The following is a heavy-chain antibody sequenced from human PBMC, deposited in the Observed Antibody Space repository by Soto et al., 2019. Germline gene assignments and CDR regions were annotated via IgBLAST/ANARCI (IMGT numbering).Heavy chain of an antibody. J-gene: IGHJ3*02. CDR1: GFTFSGYW. V-gene: IGHV3-7*01. CDR3: ARIMGVRVAATGWCDAFDI. CDR2: IKKDGSEK. Sequence: EVQLVESGGGLVQPGGSLRLSCAASGFTFSGYWMTWVRQAPGKGLEWVANIKKDGSEKFYVDSVKGRFTISRDNAKNSLYLQMNSLRAEDTAVYYCARIMGVRVAATGWCDAFDIWGQGTMVTVSS. D-gene: IGHD2-15*01.